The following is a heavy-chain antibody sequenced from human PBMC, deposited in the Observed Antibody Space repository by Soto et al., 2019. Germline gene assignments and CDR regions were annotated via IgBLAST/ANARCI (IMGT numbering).Heavy chain of an antibody. CDR3: ARPIPRWSYHYGMDV. CDR1: EFTFSSYA. CDR2: ISFDGSSE. J-gene: IGHJ6*02. D-gene: IGHD1-26*01. Sequence: QLVESGGRGVQPGKSLRLSCAASEFTFSSYAMHWVRQAPGRGLEWAALISFDGSSEYYADSVKGRFIISRDNSKSMVYLQLNSLRPDDTAIYYCARPIPRWSYHYGMDVWGQGTTVTVSS. V-gene: IGHV3-30-3*01.